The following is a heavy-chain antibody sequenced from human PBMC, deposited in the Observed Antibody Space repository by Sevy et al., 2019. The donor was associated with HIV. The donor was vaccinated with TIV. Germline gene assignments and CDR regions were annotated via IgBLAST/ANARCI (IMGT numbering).Heavy chain of an antibody. D-gene: IGHD2-21*02. V-gene: IGHV3-23*01. CDR2: ISGSGGIT. CDR3: AKDGDHGGDVEHFQH. Sequence: GGCLRLSCAVSGFTFSSYGMSWVRQAPGKGLEWVSSISGSGGITYYADSVKGRFTFSRDNSKNTLYLQMNSLRTEDTAVYYCAKDGDHGGDVEHFQHWGQGTLVTVSS. CDR1: GFTFSSYG. J-gene: IGHJ1*01.